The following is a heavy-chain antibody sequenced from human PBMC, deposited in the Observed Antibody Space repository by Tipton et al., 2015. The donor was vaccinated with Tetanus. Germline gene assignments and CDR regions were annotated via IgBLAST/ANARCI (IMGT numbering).Heavy chain of an antibody. CDR2: ISYDGAEI. CDR1: QFTFSTYY. Sequence: SLRLSCAASQFTFSTYYMHWVRQSPGKGLEWVAFISYDGAEIYYADSVKGRISISRDNSKNILFLQMDSLRAEDTAVYYCVRDYCSSARCSPHVDCYYFYGMDVWGQGTTVTV. D-gene: IGHD2-2*01. J-gene: IGHJ6*02. V-gene: IGHV3-30-3*01. CDR3: VRDYCSSARCSPHVDCYYFYGMDV.